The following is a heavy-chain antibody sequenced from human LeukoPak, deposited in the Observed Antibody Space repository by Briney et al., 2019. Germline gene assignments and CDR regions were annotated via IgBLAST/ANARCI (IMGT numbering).Heavy chain of an antibody. J-gene: IGHJ6*03. V-gene: IGHV4-38-2*01. CDR2: IYHSGST. CDR1: GYSLSSGYY. Sequence: SETLSLTCAVSGYSLSSGYYWGWIRQPPGKGVEWIGSIYHSGSTYYNPSLKSRVTISVDTYKNQFSLKLSAVTAADTAVYYCARVAPATYYMDVWGKGTTVTVSS. CDR3: ARVAPATYYMDV. D-gene: IGHD2-2*01.